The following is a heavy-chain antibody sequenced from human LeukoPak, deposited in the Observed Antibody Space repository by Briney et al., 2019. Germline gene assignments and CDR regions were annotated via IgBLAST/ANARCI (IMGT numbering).Heavy chain of an antibody. D-gene: IGHD3-10*01. J-gene: IGHJ3*02. V-gene: IGHV3-23*01. Sequence: GGSLRLSCAASGFTFSSYAMSWVRQAPGKGLEWVSSLSGTGGSTYYADSVKGRFTISRDNARNSLYLQMNSLRDEDTAVYYCARDWDYFASGTYDDAFDMWGQGTMVTVSS. CDR1: GFTFSSYA. CDR2: LSGTGGST. CDR3: ARDWDYFASGTYDDAFDM.